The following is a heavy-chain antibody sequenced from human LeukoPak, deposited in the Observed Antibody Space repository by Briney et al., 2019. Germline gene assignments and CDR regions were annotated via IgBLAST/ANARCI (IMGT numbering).Heavy chain of an antibody. CDR3: AKIGAVVLAAIGAFDI. V-gene: IGHV3-30*02. CDR1: GYTISNYD. Sequence: GGTLTLSCGVSGYTISNYDIHWFLQHPARGGEGGAFIRYDGSNNYYADSVKSRFTISRDNSKNQLYLQMNTLSAEDTAVYYCAKIGAVVLAAIGAFDIWGQGTMVTVSS. CDR2: IRYDGSNN. D-gene: IGHD2-2*02. J-gene: IGHJ3*02.